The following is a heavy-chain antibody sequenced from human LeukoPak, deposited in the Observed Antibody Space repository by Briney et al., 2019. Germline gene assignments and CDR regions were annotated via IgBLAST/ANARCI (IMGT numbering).Heavy chain of an antibody. Sequence: HPGGSLRLSCTASGFTFGDYAMSWVRQAPGKGLEWVGFIRSKAYGGTTEYAASVKGRFTISRDDSKSIAYLQMNSLKTEDTAVYYCTRDLGAYGDTYFDYWGQGTLVTVYS. CDR2: IRSKAYGGTT. J-gene: IGHJ4*02. D-gene: IGHD4-17*01. CDR1: GFTFGDYA. V-gene: IGHV3-49*04. CDR3: TRDLGAYGDTYFDY.